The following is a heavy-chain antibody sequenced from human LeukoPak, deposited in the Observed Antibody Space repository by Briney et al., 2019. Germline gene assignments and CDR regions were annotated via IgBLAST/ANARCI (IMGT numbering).Heavy chain of an antibody. V-gene: IGHV3-23*01. CDR1: GFTFSSSG. Sequence: PGGSHSLSCAASGFTFSSSGMTWVRQAPGKGLEWVSTISGSGGTTYYADSVKGRFTISRDNSKNTLYLEMDSLRADDTAVYSCAKDPPSVVANAFDNWGQGTMVTVSS. CDR3: AKDPPSVVANAFDN. D-gene: IGHD5-12*01. J-gene: IGHJ3*02. CDR2: ISGSGGTT.